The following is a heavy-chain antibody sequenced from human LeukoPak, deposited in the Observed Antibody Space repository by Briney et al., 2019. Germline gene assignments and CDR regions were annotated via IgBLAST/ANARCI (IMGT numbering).Heavy chain of an antibody. V-gene: IGHV4-59*12. D-gene: IGHD3-10*01. Sequence: SETLSLTCTVSGVSISSYYWSWIRQPPGKGLEWIGYIYHSGSTYYGPSLKSRLTISLDTSRNQFSLKLNSVTAADTAVYYCAKSKGYGLIDIWGQGTMVTVSS. CDR3: AKSKGYGLIDI. CDR2: IYHSGST. CDR1: GVSISSYY. J-gene: IGHJ3*02.